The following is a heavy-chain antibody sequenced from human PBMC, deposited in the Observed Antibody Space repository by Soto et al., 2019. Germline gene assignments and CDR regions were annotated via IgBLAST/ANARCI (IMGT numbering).Heavy chain of an antibody. CDR1: GYTFTSYG. CDR3: ARVALGYCSSTSCYKRGGYYYYGMDV. J-gene: IGHJ6*02. V-gene: IGHV1-18*01. D-gene: IGHD2-2*02. Sequence: QVQLVQSGAEVKKPGASVKVSCKASGYTFTSYGISWVRQPPGQGLEWMGWISAYNGNTNYAQKLQGRVTMTTDTSTSTAYMELRSLRSDDTAVYYCARVALGYCSSTSCYKRGGYYYYGMDVWGQGTTVTVSS. CDR2: ISAYNGNT.